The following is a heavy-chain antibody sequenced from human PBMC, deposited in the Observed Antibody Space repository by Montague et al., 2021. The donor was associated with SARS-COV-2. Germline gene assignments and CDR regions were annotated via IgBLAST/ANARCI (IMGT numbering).Heavy chain of an antibody. J-gene: IGHJ6*02. CDR2: IYYSGST. CDR1: GGSISGFY. CDR3: ARLLRSCTNGVCRTYYYYALDV. V-gene: IGHV4-59*01. D-gene: IGHD2-8*01. Sequence: SETRSLTCTVSGGSISGFYWSWIRQPPGKGLEWIGYIYYSGSTKYNPSLESRVAVSVDRSKSQVSLKLTSVTAADTAVYYCARLLRSCTNGVCRTYYYYALDVWGQGTTVTVSS.